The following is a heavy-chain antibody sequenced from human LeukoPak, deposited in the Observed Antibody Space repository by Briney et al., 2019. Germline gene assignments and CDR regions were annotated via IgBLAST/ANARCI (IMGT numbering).Heavy chain of an antibody. V-gene: IGHV3-23*01. J-gene: IGHJ4*02. D-gene: IGHD3-22*01. CDR3: AKEISSHSDSSGDYFDY. CDR1: GFTFSSFA. Sequence: GGSLRLSCAASGFTFSSFAMSWVRQAPGKGLEWVSAIGGSGGSTHYADSVRGRFTISRDNSKNTVYLQMNSLRAEDTAVYYCAKEISSHSDSSGDYFDYSGQGTLVTVSS. CDR2: IGGSGGST.